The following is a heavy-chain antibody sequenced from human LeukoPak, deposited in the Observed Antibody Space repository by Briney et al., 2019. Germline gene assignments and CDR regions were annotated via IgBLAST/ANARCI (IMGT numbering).Heavy chain of an antibody. Sequence: SGTLSLTCADSGGSISSSNWWSWVRQPPGKGLEWIGEIYHSGSTNYNPSLKSRVTISVDKSKNQFSLKLSSVTAADTAVYYCARDGRYYDSSGYIRGFDYWGQGTLVTVSS. J-gene: IGHJ4*02. V-gene: IGHV4-4*02. CDR3: ARDGRYYDSSGYIRGFDY. CDR1: GGSISSSNW. CDR2: IYHSGST. D-gene: IGHD3-22*01.